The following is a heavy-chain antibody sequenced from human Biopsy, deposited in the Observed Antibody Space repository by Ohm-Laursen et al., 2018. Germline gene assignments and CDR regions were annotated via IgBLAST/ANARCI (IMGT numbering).Heavy chain of an antibody. CDR1: NVSFSSFY. CDR3: ARDSGILNYGNFKYYHYYGMDV. Sequence: GTLSLTCAVYNVSFSSFYWSWIRQPPGKGLEWIGHISYTGYTSYNASLKSRVSISVDTSRNQVSLTLSSVTAADTAVYYCARDSGILNYGNFKYYHYYGMDVWGQGTKVTVSS. V-gene: IGHV4-59*01. CDR2: ISYTGYT. J-gene: IGHJ6*02. D-gene: IGHD4-11*01.